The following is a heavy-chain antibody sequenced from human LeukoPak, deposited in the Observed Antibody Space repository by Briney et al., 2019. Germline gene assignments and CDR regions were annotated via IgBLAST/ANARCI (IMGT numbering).Heavy chain of an antibody. V-gene: IGHV1-46*01. D-gene: IGHD4-17*01. CDR2: INPSGGST. CDR1: GYTFTSYY. CDR3: AVSFYGDYVGY. Sequence: ASVKVSCKASGYTFTSYYMHWVRQAPGQGLEWMGIINPSGGSTSYAQKFQGGVTMTRDTSTSTVYMELSSLRSEDTAVYYCAVSFYGDYVGYWGQGTLVTVSS. J-gene: IGHJ4*02.